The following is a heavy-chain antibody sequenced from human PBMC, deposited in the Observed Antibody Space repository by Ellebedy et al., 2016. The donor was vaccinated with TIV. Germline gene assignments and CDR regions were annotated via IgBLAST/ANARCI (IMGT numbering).Heavy chain of an antibody. J-gene: IGHJ4*02. CDR3: ARGTDDPYGDYRFGLDY. CDR2: ISYDGSNK. CDR1: GFTFSSYA. Sequence: GESLKITXAASGFTFSSYAMHWVRQAPGKGLEWVAVISYDGSNKYYADSVKGRFTISRDNSKNTLYLQMNSLRAEDTAVYYCARGTDDPYGDYRFGLDYWGQGTLVTVSS. D-gene: IGHD4-17*01. V-gene: IGHV3-30-3*01.